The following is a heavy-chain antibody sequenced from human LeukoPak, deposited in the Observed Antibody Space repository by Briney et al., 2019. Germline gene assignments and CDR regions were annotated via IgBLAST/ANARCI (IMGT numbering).Heavy chain of an antibody. CDR3: AKAPLPLIWGLPYDSSGYYRNDAFDI. CDR2: ISGSGGST. D-gene: IGHD3-22*01. Sequence: GGSLRLSCAASGFTFSSYAMSWVRQAPGKGLEWVSAISGSGGSTYYADSVKGRFTISRDNSKNTLYPQMNSLRAEDTAVYYCAKAPLPLIWGLPYDSSGYYRNDAFDIWGQGTMVTVSS. V-gene: IGHV3-23*01. J-gene: IGHJ3*02. CDR1: GFTFSSYA.